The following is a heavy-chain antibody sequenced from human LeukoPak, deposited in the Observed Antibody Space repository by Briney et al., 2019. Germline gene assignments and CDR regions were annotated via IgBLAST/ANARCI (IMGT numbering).Heavy chain of an antibody. CDR1: GFTVSSNY. CDR3: ARARTTRGFDY. CDR2: IWYDGSNK. V-gene: IGHV3-33*08. Sequence: GGSLRLSCVASGFTVSSNYMSWVRQAPGKGLEWVAFIWYDGSNKYYADSVKGRFTISRDNSKNTLYLQMNSLRAEDTAVYYCARARTTRGFDYWGQGTLVTVSS. D-gene: IGHD4-17*01. J-gene: IGHJ4*02.